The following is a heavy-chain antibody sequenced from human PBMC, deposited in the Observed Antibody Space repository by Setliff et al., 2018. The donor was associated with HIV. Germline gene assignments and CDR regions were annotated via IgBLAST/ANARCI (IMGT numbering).Heavy chain of an antibody. D-gene: IGHD1-1*01. Sequence: PSETLSLTCSVSGDSISSGSYFWGWIRQTPGKGLEWIGNIYYTGFAYYNPSLKSRVTISFDTSKTHFFLNLTSVTDADTAVYFCTREGRGDPAMATTRIDYWGQGKLVTV. CDR2: IYYTGFA. CDR3: TREGRGDPAMATTRIDY. J-gene: IGHJ4*02. V-gene: IGHV4-39*02. CDR1: GDSISSGSYF.